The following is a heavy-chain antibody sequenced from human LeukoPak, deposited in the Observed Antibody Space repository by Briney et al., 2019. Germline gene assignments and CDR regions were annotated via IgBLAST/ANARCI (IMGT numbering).Heavy chain of an antibody. CDR1: GFTFSSYS. J-gene: IGHJ1*01. Sequence: GRSLRLSCAASGFTFSSYSMNWVRQAPGKGLEWVSSISSSSSYIYYADSVRGRFTISRDDAKNSLYLQMNSLRAEDTAVYYCAREYFDTSGDFQHWGQGTLVTVSS. D-gene: IGHD3-22*01. CDR3: AREYFDTSGDFQH. V-gene: IGHV3-21*01. CDR2: ISSSSSYI.